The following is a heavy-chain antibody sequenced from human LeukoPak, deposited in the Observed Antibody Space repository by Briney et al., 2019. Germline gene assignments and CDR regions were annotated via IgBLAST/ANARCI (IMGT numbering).Heavy chain of an antibody. CDR2: IIPTFGTA. CDR3: ASVGYSSSHRVGFDP. D-gene: IGHD6-13*01. J-gene: IGHJ5*02. Sequence: SSVQVSCKASVWTFSSYSIILVRQAPGPRREGIGGIIPTFGTANYAQKFKGRVTITADKSTSTAYMELSSLRSEDTAVYYCASVGYSSSHRVGFDPWGQGTLVTVSS. CDR1: VWTFSSYS. V-gene: IGHV1-69*06.